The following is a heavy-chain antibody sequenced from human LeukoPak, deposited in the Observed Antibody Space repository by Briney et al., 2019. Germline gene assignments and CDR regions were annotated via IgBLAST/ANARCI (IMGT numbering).Heavy chain of an antibody. CDR2: INAGNGNT. CDR3: ARGPPKNPREYSSGWVDY. D-gene: IGHD6-19*01. V-gene: IGHV1-3*01. J-gene: IGHJ4*02. CDR1: GYTFTSYA. Sequence: GASVKVSCKASGYTFTSYAMHWVRQAPGQRLEWMGWINAGNGNTKYSQKFRGRVTITRDTSASTAYMELSSLRSEDTAVYYCARGPPKNPREYSSGWVDYWGQGTLVTVSS.